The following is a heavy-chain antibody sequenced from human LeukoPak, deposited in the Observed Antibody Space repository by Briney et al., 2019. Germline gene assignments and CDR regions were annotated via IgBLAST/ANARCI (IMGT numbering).Heavy chain of an antibody. Sequence: ASVKVSCKASGGTFSSYAISWVRQAPGQGLEWMGGIIPIFGTANYAQKFQGRVTITADESTSTAYMELSSLRSEDTAVYYCARGGTDYGDNWDWGQGTLVTVSS. D-gene: IGHD4-17*01. J-gene: IGHJ4*02. CDR3: ARGGTDYGDNWD. V-gene: IGHV1-69*13. CDR1: GGTFSSYA. CDR2: IIPIFGTA.